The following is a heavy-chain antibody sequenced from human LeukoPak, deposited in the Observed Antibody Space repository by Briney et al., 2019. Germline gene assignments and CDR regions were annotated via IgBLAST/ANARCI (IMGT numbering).Heavy chain of an antibody. D-gene: IGHD4-17*01. CDR3: AKTIGYGDYGGMGDY. CDR2: IRYDGSSK. Sequence: GGSLTLSCAASGFTFTNYWMSWVRQAPGKGLDWVAFIRYDGSSKYYADSVKGRFTISRDNSKNMLYLQMNSLRAEDTAVYYCAKTIGYGDYGGMGDYWGQGTLVTVSS. V-gene: IGHV3-30*02. CDR1: GFTFTNYW. J-gene: IGHJ4*02.